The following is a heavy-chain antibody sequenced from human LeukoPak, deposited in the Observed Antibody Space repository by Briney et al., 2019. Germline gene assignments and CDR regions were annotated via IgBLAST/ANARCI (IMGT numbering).Heavy chain of an antibody. CDR1: GGSISSGDYY. CDR3: ARHGVSRPMGWFDP. V-gene: IGHV4-30-4*08. Sequence: PSETLSLTCTVSGGSISSGDYYWRWIRQPPGKGLEWLGYIYYSGSTYYNPSLKSRVTISVDTSKNQFSLKLSSVTAADTAVYYCARHGVSRPMGWFDPWGQGTLVTVSS. D-gene: IGHD1-26*01. J-gene: IGHJ5*02. CDR2: IYYSGST.